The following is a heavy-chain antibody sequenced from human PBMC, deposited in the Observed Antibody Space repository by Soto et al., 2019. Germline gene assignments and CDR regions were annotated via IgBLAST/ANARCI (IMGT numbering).Heavy chain of an antibody. CDR2: IYYSGST. Sequence: SETLSLTCTVSGGSVSSGSYYWSWIRQPPGKGLEWIGYIYYSGSTNYNPSLKSRVTISVDTSKNQFSLKLSSVTAADTAVYYCARVYSNYVYYYYGMDVWGQGTTVTVSS. V-gene: IGHV4-61*01. D-gene: IGHD4-4*01. J-gene: IGHJ6*02. CDR3: ARVYSNYVYYYYGMDV. CDR1: GGSVSSGSYY.